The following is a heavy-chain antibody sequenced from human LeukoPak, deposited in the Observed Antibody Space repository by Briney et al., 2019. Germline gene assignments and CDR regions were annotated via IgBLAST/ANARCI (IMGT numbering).Heavy chain of an antibody. CDR3: AKDPTHYRVWDYYETIGLSY. J-gene: IGHJ4*02. D-gene: IGHD3-22*01. V-gene: IGHV3-30*02. CDR1: GFTISSYG. Sequence: GGSLRLSCAASGFTISSYGMHWVRQAPGKGLEWEAFIRYDGSNKYYADSVKGRFTISRDNSKNTLNLQMNSLRAEDTAVYYCAKDPTHYRVWDYYETIGLSYWGQGTLVTVSS. CDR2: IRYDGSNK.